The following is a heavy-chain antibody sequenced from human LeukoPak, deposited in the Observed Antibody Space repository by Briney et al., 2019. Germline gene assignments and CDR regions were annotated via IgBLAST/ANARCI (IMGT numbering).Heavy chain of an antibody. CDR2: ISASGGST. CDR1: GFTFSSSA. D-gene: IGHD1-26*01. V-gene: IGHV3-23*01. CDR3: ATDQRWASPHYLAS. J-gene: IGHJ4*02. Sequence: GGSLRLSCAASGFTFSSSARSWVRQVPGKGLEWVAGISASGGSTYYADSVRGGFTIARDNSKNTLYVQMNSLRDEETAVYYCATDQRWASPHYLASWGQGTLVTVSS.